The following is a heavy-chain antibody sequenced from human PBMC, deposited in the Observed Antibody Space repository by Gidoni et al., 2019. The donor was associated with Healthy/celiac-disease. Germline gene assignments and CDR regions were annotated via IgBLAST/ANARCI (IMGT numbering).Heavy chain of an antibody. J-gene: IGHJ4*02. D-gene: IGHD6-13*01. CDR1: GGSFSGYY. CDR3: ARAGPRGIAAARSLWY. Sequence: QVQLQQWGAGLLKPSETLSPTCAVSGGSFSGYYWGWIRQPPGKGLEWIGEINHSGSTNYNPSLKSRVTISVDQSKNQFSLKLSSVTAADTAVYYCARAGPRGIAAARSLWYWGQGTLVTVSS. CDR2: INHSGST. V-gene: IGHV4-34*01.